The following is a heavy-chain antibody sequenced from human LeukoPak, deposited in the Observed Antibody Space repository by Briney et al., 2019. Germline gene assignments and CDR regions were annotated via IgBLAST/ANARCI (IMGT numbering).Heavy chain of an antibody. V-gene: IGHV4-34*01. CDR2: IEHRGDT. D-gene: IGHD1-1*01. Sequence: PSETLSLTCAVYGGSFSRYYWGWIRQSPGKGLEWIAEIEHRGDTNYNPSVKSRVTISVETSKNQFSLKLRSLSAADTAVYYCARGPTISETGYFDFWGQGTLVTVSS. J-gene: IGHJ4*03. CDR1: GGSFSRYY. CDR3: ARGPTISETGYFDF.